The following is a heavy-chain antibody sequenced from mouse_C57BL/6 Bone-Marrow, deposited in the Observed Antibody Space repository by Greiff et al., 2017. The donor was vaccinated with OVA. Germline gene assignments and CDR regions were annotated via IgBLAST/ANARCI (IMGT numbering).Heavy chain of an antibody. CDR1: GFNIKDDY. V-gene: IGHV14-4*01. CDR2: IDPENGDT. Sequence: EVQLQQSGAELVRPGASVKLSCTASGFNIKDDYMHWVKQRPEQGLEWIGWIDPENGDTEYASKFQGKATLTADTSSNTAYLQLSSLTSEDTAVYYVTTSYYSNYGCYWYFDVWGTGTTVTVSS. D-gene: IGHD2-5*01. CDR3: TTSYYSNYGCYWYFDV. J-gene: IGHJ1*03.